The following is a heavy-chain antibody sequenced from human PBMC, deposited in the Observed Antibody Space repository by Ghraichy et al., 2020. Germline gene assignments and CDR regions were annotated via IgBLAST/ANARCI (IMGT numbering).Heavy chain of an antibody. CDR2: LHNIGSS. J-gene: IGHJ4*02. V-gene: IGHV4-39*01. D-gene: IGHD2-8*02. Sequence: SETLSLTCIVSGGSISSHTYFWGWIRQPPGKGLEWIGSLHNIGSSYYNRSLRSRVTISVDTSKNQFSLRLSSVTAADTAVYYCVTTPFTSGWHWGCDSWGMGTLVTVAS. CDR1: GGSISSHTYF. CDR3: VTTPFTSGWHWGCDS.